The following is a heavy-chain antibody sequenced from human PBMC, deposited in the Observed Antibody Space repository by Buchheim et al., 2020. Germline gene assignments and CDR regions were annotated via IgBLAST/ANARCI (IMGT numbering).Heavy chain of an antibody. CDR2: MKPNSGNT. J-gene: IGHJ6*02. CDR3: ARWRETMDV. CDR1: GYTFSSYD. V-gene: IGHV1-8*01. Sequence: QVRLVQSGAEVKKPGASVKVSCKASGYTFSSYDINWVRQATGQGLEWMGYMKPNSGNTGYAQKFQGRVPMTSDTSMSTAYMELSGLRSEDTAVYYCARWRETMDVWGQGTT. D-gene: IGHD3-3*01.